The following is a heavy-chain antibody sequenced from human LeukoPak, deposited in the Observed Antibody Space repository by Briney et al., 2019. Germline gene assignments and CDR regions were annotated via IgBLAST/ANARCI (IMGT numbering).Heavy chain of an antibody. J-gene: IGHJ4*02. CDR1: GYTFTSYD. Sequence: GASVKVSCKASGYTFTSYDINWVRQAPGQGREWMGWINPNSGDTGYAKKFQGKVTMTRNTSISTAYMEVSSLRSEDTAVYYCARGYSYVYNYWGQGTLVTVSS. CDR2: INPNSGDT. D-gene: IGHD5-18*01. V-gene: IGHV1-8*01. CDR3: ARGYSYVYNY.